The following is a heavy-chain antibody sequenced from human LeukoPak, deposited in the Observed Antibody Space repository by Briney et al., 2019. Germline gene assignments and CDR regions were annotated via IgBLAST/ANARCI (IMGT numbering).Heavy chain of an antibody. V-gene: IGHV3-23*01. CDR2: ISVTGVST. D-gene: IGHD3-3*01. J-gene: IGHJ4*02. CDR1: GLTFSNYG. CDR3: AKGVVRVTIVDY. Sequence: GRSLRLSCAASGLTFSNYGVGCVRHAPGEGQEWVSSISVTGVSTYYAASVKGRFTISRDNSKNTLYLQMNRLRAEDTAIYYCAKGVVRVTIVDYWGQGALVTVSS.